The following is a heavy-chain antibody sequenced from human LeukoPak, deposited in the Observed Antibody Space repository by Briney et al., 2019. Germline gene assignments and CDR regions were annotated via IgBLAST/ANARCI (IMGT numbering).Heavy chain of an antibody. D-gene: IGHD7-27*01. CDR3: ARVNWGPYYFDY. CDR2: IIPIFGTA. J-gene: IGHJ4*02. CDR1: GGTFSSYA. Sequence: ASVKVSCKASGGTFSSYAISWVRQAPGQGLEWLGGIIPIFGTANYAQKFQGRVTITTDESTSTAYMELSSLRSEYTAVYYCARVNWGPYYFDYWGQGTLVTVSS. V-gene: IGHV1-69*05.